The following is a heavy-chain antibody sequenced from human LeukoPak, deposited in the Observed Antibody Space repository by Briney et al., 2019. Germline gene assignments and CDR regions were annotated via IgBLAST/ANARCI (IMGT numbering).Heavy chain of an antibody. V-gene: IGHV3-7*01. Sequence: GGSLRLSCAASGFTFSSYWMSWVRQAPGKGLEWVANIKQDGSEKYYVDSVKGRFTISRDNAKNSLYLQMNSLRAEDTAVYYCAREGSYSSGWYIDYWGQGTLVTVSS. CDR2: IKQDGSEK. J-gene: IGHJ4*02. CDR3: AREGSYSSGWYIDY. D-gene: IGHD6-19*01. CDR1: GFTFSSYW.